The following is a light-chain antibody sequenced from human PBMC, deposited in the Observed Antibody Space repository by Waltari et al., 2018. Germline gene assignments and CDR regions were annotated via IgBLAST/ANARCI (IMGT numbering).Light chain of an antibody. V-gene: IGKV3-20*01. CDR1: QSISRD. Sequence: CRARQSISRDLSWYQQKPGQAPRLLIYAASIRATGIPDRFSGSGSGTDFSLTISRLEPEDFAVYFCQNHERLPAVFGQGTKVEIK. J-gene: IGKJ1*01. CDR2: AAS. CDR3: QNHERLPAV.